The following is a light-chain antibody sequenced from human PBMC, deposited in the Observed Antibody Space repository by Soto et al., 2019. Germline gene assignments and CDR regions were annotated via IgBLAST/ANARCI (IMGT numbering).Light chain of an antibody. V-gene: IGKV3-20*01. CDR2: GAS. Sequence: EIGLTQSPVTLSVCPGERATLSGRSSQSVSSSYLAWYQQKPGQDPRLLIYGASSRATGIPDRFSGSGSGTDFTLTIIRLEPEDFAVYYCQQYGSSPSTFGQGTRLEI. CDR3: QQYGSSPST. CDR1: QSVSSSY. J-gene: IGKJ5*01.